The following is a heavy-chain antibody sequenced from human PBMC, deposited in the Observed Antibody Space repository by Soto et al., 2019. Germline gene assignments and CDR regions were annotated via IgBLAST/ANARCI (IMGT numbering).Heavy chain of an antibody. CDR2: IKQDGSEK. D-gene: IGHD2-2*01. CDR1: GFTFSSYW. J-gene: IGHJ4*02. Sequence: PGGSLRLSCAASGFTFSSYWMSWVRQAPGKGLEWVANIKQDGSEKYYVDSVKGRFTISRDNAKNSLYLQMNSLRAEDTAVYYCARGFIVVVPAAPGYWGQGTLVTVSS. CDR3: ARGFIVVVPAAPGY. V-gene: IGHV3-7*01.